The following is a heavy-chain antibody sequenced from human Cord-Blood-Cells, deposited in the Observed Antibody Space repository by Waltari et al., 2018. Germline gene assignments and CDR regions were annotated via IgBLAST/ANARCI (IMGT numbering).Heavy chain of an antibody. CDR2: IYSGGST. D-gene: IGHD6-13*01. CDR3: ACSSSWYRGPFDY. Sequence: EVQLVESGGGLIQPGWSLRLSCAASGVTVSSNYISWARQAPGKGLEWVSVIYSGGSTYYADSVKGRFTISRDNSKNTLYLQMNSLRAEDTAVYYCACSSSWYRGPFDYWGQGTLVTVSS. CDR1: GVTVSSNY. V-gene: IGHV3-53*01. J-gene: IGHJ4*02.